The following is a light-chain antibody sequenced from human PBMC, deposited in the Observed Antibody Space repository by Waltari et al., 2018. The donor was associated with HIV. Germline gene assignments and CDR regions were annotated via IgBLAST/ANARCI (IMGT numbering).Light chain of an antibody. CDR3: QQYYNTPYT. J-gene: IGKJ2*01. CDR1: QSVLYRSNNMNY. CDR2: WAS. Sequence: DFVMSQSPDSLAVPLGERATINCKSSQSVLYRSNNMNYLSWYQQKAGQPPKLLIYWASTRASGVPDRIRGSGSGTDFTLTINSLQAEDVAVYYCQQYYNTPYTFGQGTKLEIK. V-gene: IGKV4-1*01.